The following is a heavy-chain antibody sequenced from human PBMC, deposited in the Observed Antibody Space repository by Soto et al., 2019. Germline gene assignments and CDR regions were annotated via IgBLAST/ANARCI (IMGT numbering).Heavy chain of an antibody. V-gene: IGHV4-59*01. CDR1: GGSISSYY. D-gene: IGHD4-17*01. Sequence: SETLSLTCTVSGGSISSYYWSWIRQPPGKGLEWIGYIYYSGSTNYNPSLKSRVTISVDTSKNQFSLKLSSVTAADTAVYYCARDDGDYFDYWGQGTLVTVSS. J-gene: IGHJ4*02. CDR2: IYYSGST. CDR3: ARDDGDYFDY.